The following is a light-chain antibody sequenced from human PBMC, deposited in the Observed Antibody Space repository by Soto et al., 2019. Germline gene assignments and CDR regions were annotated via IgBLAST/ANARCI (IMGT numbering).Light chain of an antibody. Sequence: QSALTQPASVSGSPRQSITISCTGVSSDVGSYTYVSWYQQHPGKAPKLMIYEVNNRPLGVSNRFSGSKSGNTASLTISGLQAEDEDDYYCSSYTSSSTLYVFGTGTKLTVL. J-gene: IGLJ1*01. V-gene: IGLV2-14*01. CDR3: SSYTSSSTLYV. CDR1: SSDVGSYTY. CDR2: EVN.